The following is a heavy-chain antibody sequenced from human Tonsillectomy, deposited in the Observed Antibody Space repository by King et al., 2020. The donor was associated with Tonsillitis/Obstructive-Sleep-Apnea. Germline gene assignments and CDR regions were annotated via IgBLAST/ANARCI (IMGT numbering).Heavy chain of an antibody. CDR1: GGTFSSYA. D-gene: IGHD2-15*01. V-gene: IGHV1-69*01. Sequence: QLVQSGAEVKKPGSSVKVSCKASGGTFSSYAISWVRQAPGQGLEWMGGIIPIFGTANYAQKFQGRVTITADESTSTAYMALSSLRSEDTAVYYCARVGYCSGGSCFQSGDYWGQGTLVTVSS. CDR3: ARVGYCSGGSCFQSGDY. J-gene: IGHJ4*02. CDR2: IIPIFGTA.